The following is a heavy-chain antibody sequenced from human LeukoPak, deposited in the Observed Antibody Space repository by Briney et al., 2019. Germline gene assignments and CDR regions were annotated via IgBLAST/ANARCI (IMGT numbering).Heavy chain of an antibody. V-gene: IGHV4-59*12. CDR3: ARVGNPLVTVFAWFDP. D-gene: IGHD3-3*01. CDR2: KDYSGST. J-gene: IGHJ5*02. Sequence: SETLSLTCTVSGGSISRYYWSWIRQPPGKGLEWIGYKDYSGSTNYNRSLKSRVTMSVDTSKNQFSLKLSSVTAADTAVYYCARVGNPLVTVFAWFDPWGQGTLVTVSS. CDR1: GGSISRYY.